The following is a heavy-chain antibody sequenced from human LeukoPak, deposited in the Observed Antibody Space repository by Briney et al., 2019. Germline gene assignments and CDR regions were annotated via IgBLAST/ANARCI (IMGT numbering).Heavy chain of an antibody. J-gene: IGHJ4*02. Sequence: GGSLRLSCAASGFTFDDYAMHWVRQAPGKGLEWVSGISWNSGSIGYADSVKGRFTISRDNAKNSLYPQMNSLRAEDTALYYCAKGYSYGLSSFPVDYWGQGTLVTVSS. V-gene: IGHV3-9*01. CDR2: ISWNSGSI. CDR1: GFTFDDYA. CDR3: AKGYSYGLSSFPVDY. D-gene: IGHD5-18*01.